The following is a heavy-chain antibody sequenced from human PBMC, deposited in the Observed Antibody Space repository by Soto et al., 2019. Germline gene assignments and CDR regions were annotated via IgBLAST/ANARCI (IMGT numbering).Heavy chain of an antibody. V-gene: IGHV1-69*13. Sequence: SVKVSCKASGGTFSSYAISWVRQAPGQGLEWMGGIIPIFGTANYAQKFHGRVTITADEXTSTAYMELSSLRSEDTAVYYCARSVGRHKYCSGGSCSQPFDYWGQ. D-gene: IGHD2-15*01. CDR1: GGTFSSYA. CDR3: ARSVGRHKYCSGGSCSQPFDY. J-gene: IGHJ4*01. CDR2: IIPIFGTA.